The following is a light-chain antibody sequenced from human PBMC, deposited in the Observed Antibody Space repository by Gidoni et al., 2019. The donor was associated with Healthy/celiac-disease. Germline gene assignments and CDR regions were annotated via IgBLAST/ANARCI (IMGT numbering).Light chain of an antibody. CDR3: QQSYSTPLT. V-gene: IGKV1-39*01. CDR1: QSISSY. J-gene: IGKJ4*01. Sequence: DIQMTQSPSSLSASVGDRVTITCRASQSISSYLNWYQQKPGKAPKRLIYAASSLQSGAPSRFSGSGSGTDFTLTISILQPEDFATYYCQQSYSTPLTFGGGTKVEIK. CDR2: AAS.